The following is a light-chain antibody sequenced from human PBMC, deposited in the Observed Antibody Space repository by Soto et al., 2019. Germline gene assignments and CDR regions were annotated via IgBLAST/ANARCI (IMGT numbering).Light chain of an antibody. CDR1: SSDVGAYNY. Sequence: QSALTQPPSASGSPGQSVTISCTGTSSDVGAYNYVSWYQQHPGKAPKLMIYEVSKRPSGVPDRFSGSKSGNTASLTVSGLQAEDEADYYCSSYAGSNKGFCGGTKVTVL. J-gene: IGLJ2*01. CDR3: SSYAGSNKG. V-gene: IGLV2-8*01. CDR2: EVS.